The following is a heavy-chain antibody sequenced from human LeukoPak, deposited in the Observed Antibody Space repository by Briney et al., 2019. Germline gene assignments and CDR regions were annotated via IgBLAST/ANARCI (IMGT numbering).Heavy chain of an antibody. CDR1: GFTFSRYG. Sequence: GGSLRLSGAASGFTFSRYGMHWVRQAPGKGLDWVAVTSYDGTKKDYADHVKGRFTISRDNSQNTLYLQMNSLRAEDTAVYYCARVGYYASGPFSYFDYWGQGTLVTVSS. J-gene: IGHJ4*02. D-gene: IGHD3-10*01. CDR2: TSYDGTKK. CDR3: ARVGYYASGPFSYFDY. V-gene: IGHV3-30*03.